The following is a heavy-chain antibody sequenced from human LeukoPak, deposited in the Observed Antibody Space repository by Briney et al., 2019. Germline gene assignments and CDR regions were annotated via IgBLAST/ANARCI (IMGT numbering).Heavy chain of an antibody. CDR2: ISSSSSYI. V-gene: IGHV3-21*01. CDR3: ARGKGSDNNDY. D-gene: IGHD3-10*01. Sequence: GGSLRLSCAASGFIFSTYEMNWVRQAPGKGLEWVSSISSSSSYIYYADSVKGRFTISRDNAKNSLYLQMNSLRAEDTAVYYCARGKGSDNNDYWGQGTLVTVSS. CDR1: GFIFSTYE. J-gene: IGHJ4*02.